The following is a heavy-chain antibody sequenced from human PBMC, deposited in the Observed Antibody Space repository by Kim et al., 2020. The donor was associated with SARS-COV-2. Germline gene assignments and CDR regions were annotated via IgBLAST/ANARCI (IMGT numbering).Heavy chain of an antibody. D-gene: IGHD2-2*01. V-gene: IGHV4-34*01. CDR2: INHSGGT. J-gene: IGHJ6*03. CDR3: ARGYIAVVPSPILCLEPIYLKHYRDV. Sequence: SETLSLTCDVYGGSLNGYSWNWIRQPPGKGLEWIGEINHSGGTNYSPSLESRVTVSMDTAKNQFSLRLRSVTAADTALYFCARGYIAVVPSPILCLEPIYLKHYRDVGGKGNTVAVPS. CDR1: GGSLNGYS.